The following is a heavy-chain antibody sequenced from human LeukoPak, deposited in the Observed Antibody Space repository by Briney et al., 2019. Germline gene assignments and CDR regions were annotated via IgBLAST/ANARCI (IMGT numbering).Heavy chain of an antibody. V-gene: IGHV1-2*02. Sequence: ASVKVSCKASGYTFTGYYMHWVRQAPGQGRECMGWINPNSGGTNYAQKFQGRVTMTRDTSISTAYMELSRLRSDDTAVYYCARVLSIVVESYYYYYMDVWGKGTTVTVSS. CDR1: GYTFTGYY. D-gene: IGHD2-2*01. J-gene: IGHJ6*03. CDR3: ARVLSIVVESYYYYYMDV. CDR2: INPNSGGT.